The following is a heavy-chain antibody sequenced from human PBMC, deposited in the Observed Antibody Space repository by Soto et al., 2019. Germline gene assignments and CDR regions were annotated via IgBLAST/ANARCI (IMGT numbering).Heavy chain of an antibody. CDR3: TRDSPPYPDFWSGSFRFDP. V-gene: IGHV3-49*04. CDR1: GFTFGDYA. J-gene: IGHJ5*02. CDR2: IRSKAYGGTT. Sequence: GGSLRLSCTASGFTFGDYAMSWVRQAPGKGLEWVGFIRSKAYGGTTEYAASVKGRFTISRDDSKSIAYLQMNSLKTEDTAVYYCTRDSPPYPDFWSGSFRFDPWGQGTLVTVSS. D-gene: IGHD3-3*01.